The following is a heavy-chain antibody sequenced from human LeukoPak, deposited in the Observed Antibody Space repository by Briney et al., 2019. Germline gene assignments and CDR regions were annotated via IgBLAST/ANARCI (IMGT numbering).Heavy chain of an antibody. CDR1: GGSISSGSYY. D-gene: IGHD2/OR15-2a*01. CDR3: ARGEYDNTGLDAFDI. CDR2: MYHSGNS. J-gene: IGHJ3*02. Sequence: SQTLSLTCTVSGGSISSGSYYWCWIRQPAGKGLEWIGYMYHSGNSYYNPSLKSRVTISVDRSKNQFSLKLSSVTAADTAVYYCARGEYDNTGLDAFDIWGQGTMVTVSS. V-gene: IGHV4-30-2*01.